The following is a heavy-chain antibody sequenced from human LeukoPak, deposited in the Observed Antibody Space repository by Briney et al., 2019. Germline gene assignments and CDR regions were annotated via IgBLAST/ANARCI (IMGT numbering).Heavy chain of an antibody. CDR3: AIQAPRYCSSTSCYRPAGFDY. V-gene: IGHV4-39*01. CDR2: IYYSGST. Sequence: SETLSLTCTVSGGSISSSSYYWGWIRQPPGKGLEWIGSIYYSGSTYYNPSLKSRVTISVDTSKNQFSLKLSSVTAADTAVYYCAIQAPRYCSSTSCYRPAGFDYWGQGTLVTVSS. D-gene: IGHD2-2*02. J-gene: IGHJ4*02. CDR1: GGSISSSSYY.